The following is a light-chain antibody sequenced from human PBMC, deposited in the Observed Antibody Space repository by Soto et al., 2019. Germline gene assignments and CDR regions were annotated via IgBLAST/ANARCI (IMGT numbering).Light chain of an antibody. J-gene: IGKJ3*01. CDR2: RIS. V-gene: IGKV2-40*01. Sequence: DIVMTQTPVSLSVTPGEPASISCRSSQTLLDSDDGNAHLDWYLQKPGQSPQLLIYRISSRASGVPDRFSGSGSGTDFTLKISRVEAGDVGVYYCQQYNRWPFTFGPGTKVDIK. CDR3: QQYNRWPFT. CDR1: QTLLDSDDGNAH.